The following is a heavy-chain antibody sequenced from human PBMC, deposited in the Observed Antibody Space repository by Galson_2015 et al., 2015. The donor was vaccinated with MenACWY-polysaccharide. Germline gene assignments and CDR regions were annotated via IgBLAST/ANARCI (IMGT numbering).Heavy chain of an antibody. J-gene: IGHJ5*02. CDR3: AHTRTATYYYDSSGYYSPRRFDP. V-gene: IGHV2-5*02. D-gene: IGHD3-22*01. Sequence: PALVTPTPTLTLTCTFSGFSLRTSGVGVGWIRQPPGKALEWPALIYWDDDKRYSPSLKSRLTITKDTSKNQVVLTMTNMDPVDTATYYCAHTRTATYYYDSSGYYSPRRFDPWGQGTLVTVSS. CDR2: IYWDDDK. CDR1: GFSLRTSGVG.